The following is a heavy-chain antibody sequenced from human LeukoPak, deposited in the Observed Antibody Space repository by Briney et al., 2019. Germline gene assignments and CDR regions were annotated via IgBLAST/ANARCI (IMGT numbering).Heavy chain of an antibody. Sequence: GGSLRLSCAASGFTFSDYYMSWLRQAPGKGLEWGSYISSSGSTIYYADSVKGRFTISRDNAKNSLYLQMNSLRAEDTAVYYCARVGSTMVRAFDIWGQGTMVTVFS. J-gene: IGHJ3*02. V-gene: IGHV3-11*01. CDR2: ISSSGSTI. CDR3: ARVGSTMVRAFDI. D-gene: IGHD3-10*01. CDR1: GFTFSDYY.